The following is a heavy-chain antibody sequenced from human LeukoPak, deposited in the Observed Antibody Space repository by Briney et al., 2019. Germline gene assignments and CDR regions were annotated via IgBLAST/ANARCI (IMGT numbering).Heavy chain of an antibody. J-gene: IGHJ4*02. Sequence: PGGSLRLSCAASGFTFSSYSMNWVRQAPGKGLEWVSSISSSSSYIYYADSVKGRFTISRDNSKNTLYLQMNSLRAEDTAVYYCAKTLHYGHYGKFDYWGQGTLVTVSS. V-gene: IGHV3-21*04. CDR1: GFTFSSYS. D-gene: IGHD4-17*01. CDR2: ISSSSSYI. CDR3: AKTLHYGHYGKFDY.